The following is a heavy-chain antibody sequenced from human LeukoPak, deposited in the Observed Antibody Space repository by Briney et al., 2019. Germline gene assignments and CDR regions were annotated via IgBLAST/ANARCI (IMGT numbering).Heavy chain of an antibody. J-gene: IGHJ5*02. D-gene: IGHD6-13*01. CDR2: IYYSGST. CDR3: ARGSIAAAGNWSDP. CDR1: GSSIRSYY. Sequence: SETLSLTCTVSGSSIRSYYWSWIRQPPGKGLEWIGYIYYSGSTNYNPSLKSRATISEDTSKNQFSLKLSSVTAADTAVYYCARGSIAAAGNWSDPWGQGTLVTVSS. V-gene: IGHV4-59*01.